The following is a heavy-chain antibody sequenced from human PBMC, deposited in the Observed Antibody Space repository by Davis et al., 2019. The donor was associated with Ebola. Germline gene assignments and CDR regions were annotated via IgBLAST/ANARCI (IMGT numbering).Heavy chain of an antibody. Sequence: ASVQVSCKASGYTFTNYYMHWLRQAPGQGLEWMGMINPNDGRTIYAQKFQGRVTVTRDTSTTTVYMDLSSLRSEDTALYYCTTPGGQDSGYDVFDIWSQGTMVTVSS. D-gene: IGHD5-12*01. J-gene: IGHJ3*02. CDR2: INPNDGRT. V-gene: IGHV1-46*03. CDR3: TTPGGQDSGYDVFDI. CDR1: GYTFTNYY.